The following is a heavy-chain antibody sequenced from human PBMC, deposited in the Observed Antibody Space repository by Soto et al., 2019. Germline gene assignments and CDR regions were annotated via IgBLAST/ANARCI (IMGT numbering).Heavy chain of an antibody. CDR3: APLNRVAASLHY. J-gene: IGHJ4*02. V-gene: IGHV3-23*01. Sequence: GGSLRLSCAASGFTFSSYAMSWVRQAPGKGLEWVSAMGGSTYYADSVKGRFTISRDNSKNTLYLQMNSLRAEDTAVYYCAPLNRVAASLHYWGQGTLVTVSS. CDR2: MGGST. D-gene: IGHD6-19*01. CDR1: GFTFSSYA.